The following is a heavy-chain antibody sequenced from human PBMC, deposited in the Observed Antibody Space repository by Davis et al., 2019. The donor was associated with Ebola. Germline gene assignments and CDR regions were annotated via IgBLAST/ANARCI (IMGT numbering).Heavy chain of an antibody. J-gene: IGHJ5*02. CDR2: ISAYNGNT. Sequence: ASVKVSCKASGYTFTSYYMHWVRQAPGQGLEWMGWISAYNGNTNYAQKLQGRVTMTTDTSTSTAYMELRSLRSDDTAVYYCARVSGYYNWFDPWGQGTLVTVSS. CDR3: ARVSGYYNWFDP. CDR1: GYTFTSYY. V-gene: IGHV1-18*04. D-gene: IGHD3-22*01.